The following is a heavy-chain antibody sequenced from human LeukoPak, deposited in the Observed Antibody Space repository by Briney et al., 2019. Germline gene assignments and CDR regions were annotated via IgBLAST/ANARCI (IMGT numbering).Heavy chain of an antibody. V-gene: IGHV4-59*11. Sequence: SETLSLTCTVSGGSISDHYWTWLRQSPGKGLEWLAYINYSGDTNYNPSLKSRVTISVDTSKNQFSLKLSSVTAADTAVYYCARGGYDFWSGYYFRFDYWGQGTLVTVSS. J-gene: IGHJ4*02. CDR3: ARGGYDFWSGYYFRFDY. D-gene: IGHD3-3*01. CDR2: INYSGDT. CDR1: GGSISDHY.